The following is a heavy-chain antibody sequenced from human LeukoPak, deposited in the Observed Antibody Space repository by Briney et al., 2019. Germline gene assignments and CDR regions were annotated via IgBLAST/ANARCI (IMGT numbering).Heavy chain of an antibody. J-gene: IGHJ3*02. CDR1: GFTFSSYS. Sequence: GGSLRLSCGASGFTFSSYSVNWVRQAPGEGLEWVSSISSSSNYIYYADSVKGRFTSSRDKAKNSLYLQMNSLRAEDTAVYYCARDDYYDSSGYYSPSAFDIWGQGTMVTVSS. CDR2: ISSSSNYI. CDR3: ARDDYYDSSGYYSPSAFDI. V-gene: IGHV3-21*01. D-gene: IGHD3-22*01.